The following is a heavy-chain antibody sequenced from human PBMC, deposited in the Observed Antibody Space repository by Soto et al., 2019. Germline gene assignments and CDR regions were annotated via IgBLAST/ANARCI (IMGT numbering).Heavy chain of an antibody. CDR3: ARESHSSITMIVVVIPNWFDP. D-gene: IGHD3-22*01. J-gene: IGHJ5*02. V-gene: IGHV3-30-3*01. CDR2: ISYDGSNK. Sequence: GGSLRLSCAASGFTFSSYAMHWVRQAPGKGLEWVAVISYDGSNKYYADSVKGRFTISRDNSKNTLYLQMNSLRAEDTAVYYCARESHSSITMIVVVIPNWFDPWGQGTLVTVSS. CDR1: GFTFSSYA.